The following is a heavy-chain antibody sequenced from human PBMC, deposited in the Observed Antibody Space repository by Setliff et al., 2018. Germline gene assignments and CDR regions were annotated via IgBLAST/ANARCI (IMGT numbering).Heavy chain of an antibody. J-gene: IGHJ6*02. V-gene: IGHV1-69*13. CDR2: IIPIFGTA. Sequence: SVKVSCKASGGTFSSYAISWVRQVPGQGLEWMGGIIPIFGTANYAQKFQGRVTITADESTSTAYMELSSLRSEDTAVYYCARDWALIRYFDLTLDVWGQGTTVTVSS. D-gene: IGHD3-9*01. CDR3: ARDWALIRYFDLTLDV. CDR1: GGTFSSYA.